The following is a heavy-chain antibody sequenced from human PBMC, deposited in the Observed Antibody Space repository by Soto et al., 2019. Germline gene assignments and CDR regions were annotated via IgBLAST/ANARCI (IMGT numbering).Heavy chain of an antibody. Sequence: GGSLRLSCAASGFTFSSYAMSWVRQAPGKGLEWVSAISGSGGSTYYADSVKGRFTISRDNSKNTLYLQMNSLRAEDTAVYYCAKVRGITGRTNVFDYWGQGTLVTVSS. D-gene: IGHD1-20*01. CDR3: AKVRGITGRTNVFDY. J-gene: IGHJ4*02. CDR2: ISGSGGST. V-gene: IGHV3-23*01. CDR1: GFTFSSYA.